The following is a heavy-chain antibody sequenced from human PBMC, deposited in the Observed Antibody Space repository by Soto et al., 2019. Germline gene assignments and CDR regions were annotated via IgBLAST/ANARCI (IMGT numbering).Heavy chain of an antibody. CDR1: GGSISSGGYY. J-gene: IGHJ4*02. Sequence: SETLSLTCTVSGGSISSGGYYWSWIRQHPGKGLEWIGYIYYSGSTYYNPSLKSRVTISVDTSKNQFSLKLSSVTAADTAVYYCARGSTRYDYVWGSYRYVNLYYFDYWGQGTLVTVSS. CDR3: ARGSTRYDYVWGSYRYVNLYYFDY. D-gene: IGHD3-16*02. V-gene: IGHV4-31*03. CDR2: IYYSGST.